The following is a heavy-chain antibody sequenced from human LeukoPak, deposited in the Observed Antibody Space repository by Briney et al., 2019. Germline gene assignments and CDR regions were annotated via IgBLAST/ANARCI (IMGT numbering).Heavy chain of an antibody. CDR2: IYTSGNT. J-gene: IGHJ6*03. CDR1: GGSISFYY. CDR3: ARVLVGANYYYYYMDV. Sequence: SETLSLTCTVSGGSISFYYWSWIRQPAGKGLEWIGRIYTSGNTNYNPSLKSRVTISVDKSKNQFSLKLSSVTAADTAVYYCARVLVGANYYYYYMDVWGKGTTVTVSS. V-gene: IGHV4-4*07. D-gene: IGHD1-26*01.